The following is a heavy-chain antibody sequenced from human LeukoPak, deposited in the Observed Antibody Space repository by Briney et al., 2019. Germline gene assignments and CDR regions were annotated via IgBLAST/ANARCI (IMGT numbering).Heavy chain of an antibody. J-gene: IGHJ4*02. V-gene: IGHV6-1*01. Sequence: SQTLSLTCAISGDTVSSNSAAWSWIRQPPSRGLEWLGRTYYRSKWYHDYAVSVRSRLSVNPDTSKNQFSLHLNSVTPEDTAVYYCARFLGIGSQRYYFDSWGQGTLVTVSS. CDR2: TYYRSKWYH. CDR3: ARFLGIGSQRYYFDS. CDR1: GDTVSSNSAA. D-gene: IGHD6-19*01.